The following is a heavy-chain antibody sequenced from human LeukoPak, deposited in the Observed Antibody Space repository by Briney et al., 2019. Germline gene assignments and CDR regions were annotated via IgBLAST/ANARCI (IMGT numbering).Heavy chain of an antibody. CDR3: ATSIEGDYGDYVFGY. V-gene: IGHV3-23*01. J-gene: IGHJ4*02. Sequence: GGSLRLSCAASGFTFSSYAMSWVRQARGRGREGVSAISGSGGSTYYADSVKGRFTISRDNSKNTLYLQMNSLRAEDTAVYYCATSIEGDYGDYVFGYWGQGTLVTVSS. CDR1: GFTFSSYA. CDR2: ISGSGGST. D-gene: IGHD4-17*01.